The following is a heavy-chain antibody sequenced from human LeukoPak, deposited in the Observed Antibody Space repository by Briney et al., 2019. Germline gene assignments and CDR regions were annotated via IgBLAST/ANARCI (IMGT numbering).Heavy chain of an antibody. CDR1: GDSVSIYY. CDR2: IYYRGNT. D-gene: IGHD1-1*01. J-gene: IGHJ4*02. V-gene: IGHV4-59*02. Sequence: SEALSLTCTVSGDSVSIYYWSWIRQPPGKGLEWIGYIYYRGNTNYNPSLKSRVTMAVDTSKSQFSLKVSSVTAADTAVYYCARAGNNWSFDYWGQGTLVTVSS. CDR3: ARAGNNWSFDY.